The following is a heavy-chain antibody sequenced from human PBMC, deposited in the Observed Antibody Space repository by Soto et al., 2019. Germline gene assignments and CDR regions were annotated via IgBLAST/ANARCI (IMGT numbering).Heavy chain of an antibody. CDR3: ARGGPKQIASYPPPVYYYYYYGMDV. Sequence: EEQLVESGGGLIQPRGSLRLSCAASGFTVSTNYMSWVRQAPGKGLEWVSVIYSGGSTYYADSVKGRFTISRDTSKNTVYLPMNRLGAGDQAVYYCARGGPKQIASYPPPVYYYYYYGMDVWGQGTTVTVSS. J-gene: IGHJ6*02. D-gene: IGHD2-21*01. V-gene: IGHV3-53*01. CDR1: GFTVSTNY. CDR2: IYSGGST.